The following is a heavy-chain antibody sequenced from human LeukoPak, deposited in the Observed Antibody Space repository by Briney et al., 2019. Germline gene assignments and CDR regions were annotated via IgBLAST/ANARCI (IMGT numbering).Heavy chain of an antibody. Sequence: SVKVSCKASGGTFSSYAISWVRQAPGQGLEWMGGIIPIFGTANYAQKFQGRVTITADKSTSTAYMELSSLRSEDTAVYYCARAQLGHQLLLDYWGQGTLVTVSS. J-gene: IGHJ4*02. CDR2: IIPIFGTA. V-gene: IGHV1-69*06. D-gene: IGHD2-2*01. CDR1: GGTFSSYA. CDR3: ARAQLGHQLLLDY.